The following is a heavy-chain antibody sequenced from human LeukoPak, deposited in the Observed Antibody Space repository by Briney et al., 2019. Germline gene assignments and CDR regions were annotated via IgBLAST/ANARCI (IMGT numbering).Heavy chain of an antibody. CDR2: IYSGGST. CDR3: AREDYVWGSYRSSGSD. V-gene: IGHV3-66*01. CDR1: GFTVSSNY. D-gene: IGHD3-16*02. Sequence: GGSLRLSCAASGFTVSSNYMSWVRQAPGKGLEWVSVIYSGGSTYYADSVKGRFTISRDNSKNTLYLQMNSLRAEDTAVYYCAREDYVWGSYRSSGSDWGQGTLVTVSS. J-gene: IGHJ4*02.